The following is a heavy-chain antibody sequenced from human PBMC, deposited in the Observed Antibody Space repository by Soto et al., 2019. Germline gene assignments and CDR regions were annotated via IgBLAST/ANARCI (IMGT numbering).Heavy chain of an antibody. CDR1: GYSFTSYW. CDR3: ARGDDFAVVRVRWFDP. V-gene: IGHV5-51*01. J-gene: IGHJ5*02. CDR2: IYPGDSDT. Sequence: PGESLKISCKGSGYSFTSYWIGWVRQMPGKGLEWMGIIYPGDSDTRYSPSFQGQVTISADKSISTAYLQWSSLKASDTAMYYCARGDDFAVVRVRWFDPWGQGTLVTVSS. D-gene: IGHD3-3*01.